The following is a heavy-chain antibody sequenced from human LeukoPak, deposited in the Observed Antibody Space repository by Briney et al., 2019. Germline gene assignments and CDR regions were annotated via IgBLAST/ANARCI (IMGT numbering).Heavy chain of an antibody. D-gene: IGHD6-13*01. V-gene: IGHV3-23*01. J-gene: IGHJ4*02. Sequence: PGGSLRLSCAASGFTFSSYAMSWVRQAPGKGLEWVSGISCSGGTTYYADSVKGRFTISRDNSKNTLYLQMNSLRAEDTAVYYCAKVFGNWYLDYWGQGTLVTVSS. CDR2: ISCSGGTT. CDR3: AKVFGNWYLDY. CDR1: GFTFSSYA.